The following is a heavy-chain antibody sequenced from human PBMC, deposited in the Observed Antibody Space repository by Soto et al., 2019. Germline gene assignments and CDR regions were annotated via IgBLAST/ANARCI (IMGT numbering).Heavy chain of an antibody. CDR3: ARGVGRYGSNLDY. Sequence: QVQLQESGPGLVKPSETLSLTCTVSGGSISSYCWSWVRQPPGEGLEWIANICNSGGTNYNPSLKSRVVISVDTSRNQFSLKLSSVTAAHTAVYYCARGVGRYGSNLDYWGQGTLVTVSS. J-gene: IGHJ4*02. D-gene: IGHD1-26*01. CDR2: ICNSGGT. CDR1: GGSISSYC. V-gene: IGHV4-59*01.